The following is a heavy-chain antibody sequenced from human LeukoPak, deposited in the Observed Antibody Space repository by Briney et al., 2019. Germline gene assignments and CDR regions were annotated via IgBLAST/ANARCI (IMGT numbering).Heavy chain of an antibody. CDR3: PKSPGSGSYSVQTRFDY. V-gene: IGHV3-23*01. D-gene: IGHD1-26*01. CDR2: ISGSGGST. J-gene: IGHJ4*02. CDR1: GFTFSSYA. Sequence: GGSLRLSCAASGFTFSSYAMSWVRQAPAKGLEWVSAISGSGGSTYYADSVKVRFTICRDNPKNTLYLQMNSLRAEDTAVYYCPKSPGSGSYSVQTRFDYWGQGTLVTVSS.